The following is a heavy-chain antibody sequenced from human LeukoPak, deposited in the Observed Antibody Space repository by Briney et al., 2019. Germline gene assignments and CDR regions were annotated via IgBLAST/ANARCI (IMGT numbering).Heavy chain of an antibody. CDR2: IYYSGST. Sequence: SETLSLTCTVSGGSISSSSYYWGWIRQPPGKGLEWIGSIYYSGSTYYNPSLKSRVTISVDTSKNQFSLKLSSVTAADTAVYYCARGIIPPQTHYDSSGYYPISFDYWGQGTLVTVSS. CDR1: GGSISSSSYY. CDR3: ARGIIPPQTHYDSSGYYPISFDY. V-gene: IGHV4-39*01. D-gene: IGHD3-22*01. J-gene: IGHJ4*02.